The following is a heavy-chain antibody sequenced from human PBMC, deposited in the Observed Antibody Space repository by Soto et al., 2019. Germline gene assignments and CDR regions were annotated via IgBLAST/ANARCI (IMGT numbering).Heavy chain of an antibody. V-gene: IGHV3-74*01. CDR3: ARGGGANLPLGYGMDV. J-gene: IGHJ6*02. CDR1: GFTFSSYW. CDR2: INSDGSST. D-gene: IGHD3-10*01. Sequence: EVQLVESGGGLVQPGGSLRLSCAASGFTFSSYWRHWVRQAPGKGLVWVSRINSDGSSTSYADSVKGRFTISRDNAKNTLYLQMNSLRAEDTAVYYCARGGGANLPLGYGMDVWGQGTTVTVSS.